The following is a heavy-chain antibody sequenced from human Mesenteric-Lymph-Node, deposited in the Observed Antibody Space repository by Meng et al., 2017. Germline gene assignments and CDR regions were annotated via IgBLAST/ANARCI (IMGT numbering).Heavy chain of an antibody. D-gene: IGHD5-24*01. CDR2: IIPIFGTA. V-gene: IGHV1-69*08. CDR1: GGTFSSYT. Sequence: QVQLVQSGAEGKKPGASVKVSCKACGGTFSSYTISWVRQAPGQGLEWMGGIIPIFGTANYAQKFQGRVTITADKSTSTAYMELSSLRSEDTAVYYCARVEIYGMDVWGQGTTVTVSS. J-gene: IGHJ6*02. CDR3: ARVEIYGMDV.